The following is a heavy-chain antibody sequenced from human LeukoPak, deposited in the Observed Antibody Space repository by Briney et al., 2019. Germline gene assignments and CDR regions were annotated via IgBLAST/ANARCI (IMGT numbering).Heavy chain of an antibody. V-gene: IGHV3-7*01. CDR2: IKQDGSEK. J-gene: IGHJ6*02. Sequence: GGSLRLSCAASGFTFSSYWMSWVRQAPGKGLEWVANIKQDGSEKYYVDSVKGRFTISRDNAMNSLYLQMNSLRAEDTAVYYCARDLGYCSGGSCYFYYYYGMDVWGQGTTVTVSS. CDR1: GFTFSSYW. D-gene: IGHD2-15*01. CDR3: ARDLGYCSGGSCYFYYYYGMDV.